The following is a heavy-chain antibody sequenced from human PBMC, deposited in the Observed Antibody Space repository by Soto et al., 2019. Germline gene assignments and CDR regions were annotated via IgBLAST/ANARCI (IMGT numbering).Heavy chain of an antibody. Sequence: QVQLVQSGAEVKKPGASVKVSCKASGYTFTGYYMHWVRQAPGQGLEWMGWINPNSGGTNYAQKFQGWVTMTMDTSISTAYMELSRLRSDDTAVYYCARDSGDGYTYYPLDYWGQGTLVTVSS. CDR3: ARDSGDGYTYYPLDY. CDR1: GYTFTGYY. CDR2: INPNSGGT. D-gene: IGHD5-12*01. V-gene: IGHV1-2*04. J-gene: IGHJ4*02.